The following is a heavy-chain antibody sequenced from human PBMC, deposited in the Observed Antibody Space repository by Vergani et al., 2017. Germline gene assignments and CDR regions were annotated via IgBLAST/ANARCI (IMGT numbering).Heavy chain of an antibody. Sequence: QVTLKESGPALVKPTQTLTLTCTFSGFSLSTSGMRVSWIRQPPGKALEWLARIDWDDDKFYSTSLKTRLTISKDTSKNQVVLTMTNMDPVDTATYYCATFPGSGSYLDYCGQGTLVTVSS. J-gene: IGHJ4*02. CDR3: ATFPGSGSYLDY. CDR2: IDWDDDK. V-gene: IGHV2-70*04. CDR1: GFSLSTSGMR. D-gene: IGHD3-10*01.